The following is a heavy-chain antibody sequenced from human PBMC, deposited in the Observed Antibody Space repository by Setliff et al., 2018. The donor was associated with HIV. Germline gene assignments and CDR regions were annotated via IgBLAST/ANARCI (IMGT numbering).Heavy chain of an antibody. V-gene: IGHV1-69*10. CDR2: IIPSLTIA. CDR3: ARDAGTGGPGRWVDP. Sequence: SVKVSCKTSGDTFSTYAISWVRQAPGQGLEWMGGIIPSLTIANYEHKFQGRVTITADKSTTTAYMELKSLKSEDTAVYYCARDAGTGGPGRWVDPWGQGTMVTVSS. CDR1: GDTFSTYA. D-gene: IGHD1-1*01. J-gene: IGHJ5*02.